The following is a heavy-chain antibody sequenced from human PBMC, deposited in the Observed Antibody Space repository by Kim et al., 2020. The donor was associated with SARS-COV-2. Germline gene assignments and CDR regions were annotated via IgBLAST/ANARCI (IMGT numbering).Heavy chain of an antibody. CDR1: GGSFSGFY. CDR3: ARRLPNTSCSGSHDCDL. V-gene: IGHV4-34*01. D-gene: IGHD3-10*02. Sequence: SETLSLTCAVYGGSFSGFYWSWIRQPPGRGLEWIGEINHSGRTNYNPSLKSRVTITVDTSKNQFSLKLTSVTAADTAIYYCARRLPNTSCSGSHDCDLWG. J-gene: IGHJ2*01. CDR2: INHSGRT.